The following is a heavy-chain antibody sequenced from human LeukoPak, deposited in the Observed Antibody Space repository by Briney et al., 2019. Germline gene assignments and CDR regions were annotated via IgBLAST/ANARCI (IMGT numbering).Heavy chain of an antibody. Sequence: GGSLRLSCAASGFTFSNYWMTWVRQAPGKGLEWVANIKQDGGRTYYVNSVKGRFTISRDNAKNSLYLQMSSLRDDDTAVYYCARIGYSNSSLDYWGQGTLVTVSS. CDR3: ARIGYSNSSLDY. CDR2: IKQDGGRT. D-gene: IGHD6-13*01. V-gene: IGHV3-7*01. J-gene: IGHJ4*02. CDR1: GFTFSNYW.